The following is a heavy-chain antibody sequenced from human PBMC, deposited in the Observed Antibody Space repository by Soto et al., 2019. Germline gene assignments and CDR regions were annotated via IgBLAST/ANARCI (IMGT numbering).Heavy chain of an antibody. CDR3: ARGYCTTTICDPWFDP. D-gene: IGHD2-2*01. Sequence: RGESLKISCTGVGYSFTSYWIGWVRQMPGKGLEWMGIIYPGDSDTRYSPSFQGQVTISVDKSITTAYLQWNSLKASDTAMYYCARGYCTTTICDPWFDPWGQGTLVNVSS. V-gene: IGHV5-51*01. CDR2: IYPGDSDT. J-gene: IGHJ5*02. CDR1: GYSFTSYW.